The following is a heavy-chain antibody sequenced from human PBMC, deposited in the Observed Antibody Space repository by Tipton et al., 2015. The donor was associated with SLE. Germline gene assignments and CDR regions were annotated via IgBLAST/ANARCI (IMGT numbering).Heavy chain of an antibody. Sequence: QVQLVQSGAEVKKPGSSVKVSCKASGGTFSRYSFSWVRQAPGQGPEWMGGIIPLFGTANYAQKFQDRVTITADESTNTVYMELSSLRSEDTALYYCAREGRALVGGSPYDYWGQGTLVTVSS. CDR2: IIPLFGTA. J-gene: IGHJ4*02. CDR1: GGTFSRYS. CDR3: AREGRALVGGSPYDY. V-gene: IGHV1-69*01. D-gene: IGHD1-26*01.